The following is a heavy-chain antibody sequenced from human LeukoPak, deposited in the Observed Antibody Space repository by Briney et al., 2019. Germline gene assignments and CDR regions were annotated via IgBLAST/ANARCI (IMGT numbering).Heavy chain of an antibody. CDR3: ARFQPRSGYYYYFDY. CDR1: GGSISGYY. CDR2: IYSSGST. D-gene: IGHD3-22*01. V-gene: IGHV4-59*01. J-gene: IGHJ4*02. Sequence: SETLSLTCTVSGGSISGYYWSWLRQPPGKGLEWIGYIYSSGSTNYNPSLKSRVTISVDASKNHFSLKLTSVTAADTYVYYCARFQPRSGYYYYFDYWGQGTLVTVSS.